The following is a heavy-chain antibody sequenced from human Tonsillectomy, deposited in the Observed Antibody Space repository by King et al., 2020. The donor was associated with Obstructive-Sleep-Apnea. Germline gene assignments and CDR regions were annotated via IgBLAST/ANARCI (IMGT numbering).Heavy chain of an antibody. CDR1: GFTFNTYG. CDR2: ISYDGSNK. J-gene: IGHJ6*02. V-gene: IGHV3-30*18. D-gene: IGHD3-10*01. Sequence: VQLVESGGGVVQPGRSLRLSCAASGFTFNTYGMHWVRQAPGKGLEWVAVISYDGSNKYYADSVKGRFTISRDNSKNTLYLQLNSLRAEDTAVFYCAKASGLAGEEGGIGVWGQGTPVTVS. CDR3: AKASGLAGEEGGIGV.